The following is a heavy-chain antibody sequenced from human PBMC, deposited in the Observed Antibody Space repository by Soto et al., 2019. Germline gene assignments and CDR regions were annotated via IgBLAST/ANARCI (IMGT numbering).Heavy chain of an antibody. CDR1: GGTFSNYA. CDR2: IIPISGTA. Sequence: QVQLVQSGAEVKKPGSSVKVSCMASGGTFSNYAISWVRQAPGQGLEWMGGIIPISGTANYAQKFQGRVTITAGESTSTAYMELSSLRSEDTAVYYCARSQGSSTSLEIYYYYYYGMDVWGQGTTVTVSS. J-gene: IGHJ6*02. CDR3: ARSQGSSTSLEIYYYYYYGMDV. D-gene: IGHD2-2*01. V-gene: IGHV1-69*01.